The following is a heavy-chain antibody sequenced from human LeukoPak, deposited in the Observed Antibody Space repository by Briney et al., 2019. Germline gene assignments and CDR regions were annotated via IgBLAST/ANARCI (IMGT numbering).Heavy chain of an antibody. V-gene: IGHV4-39*07. CDR1: GDSISSNNYL. Sequence: SETLSLTCTVSGDSISSNNYLWAWIRQPPGRGLEWIGNIYSSGSPYYNPSLQSRVTISLDTSKNQFSLNLSSVTAADTAVYYCARKPKDCSGGTCYWYYFDYWGQGTLVTVSS. CDR2: IYSSGSP. CDR3: ARKPKDCSGGTCYWYYFDY. D-gene: IGHD2-15*01. J-gene: IGHJ4*02.